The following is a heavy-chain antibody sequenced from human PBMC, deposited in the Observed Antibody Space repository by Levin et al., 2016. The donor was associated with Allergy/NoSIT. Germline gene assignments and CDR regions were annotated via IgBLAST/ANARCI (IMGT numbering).Heavy chain of an antibody. V-gene: IGHV4-59*01. CDR2: IYYSGST. J-gene: IGHJ3*02. CDR1: GGSISSYY. CDR3: AREADGAFDI. Sequence: SETLSLTCTVSGGSISSYYWSWIRQPPGKGLEWIGYIYYSGSTNYNPSLKSRVTISVDTSKNQFSLKLSSVTAADTAVYYCAREADGAFDIWGQGTMVTVSS.